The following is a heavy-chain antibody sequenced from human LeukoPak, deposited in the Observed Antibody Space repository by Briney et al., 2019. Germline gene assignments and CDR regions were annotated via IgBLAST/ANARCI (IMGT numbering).Heavy chain of an antibody. D-gene: IGHD3-10*01. CDR2: ISPSGSGT. CDR3: ATDRDSGIPRFDF. Sequence: GGSLRLSCAASRFTFSSYAMSWVRQAPGRGLEWVSTISPSGSGTYYADSVRVRFIISRDNSKSTLYLQMNSLRAEVTAVYYCATDRDSGIPRFDFWGQGALVTVSS. J-gene: IGHJ4*02. V-gene: IGHV3-23*01. CDR1: RFTFSSYA.